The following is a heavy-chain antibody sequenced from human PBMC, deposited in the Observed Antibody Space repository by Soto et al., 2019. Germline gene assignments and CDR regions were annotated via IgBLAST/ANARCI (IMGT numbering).Heavy chain of an antibody. CDR1: GFTFSSYG. Sequence: GGSLRLSCAASGFTFSSYGMHWVRQAPGKGLEWVAVISYDGSNKYYADSVKGRFTISRDNSKNTLYLQMNSLRAEDTAVYYCAKDLGELSLYLIPHFDYWGQGTLVTVSS. J-gene: IGHJ4*02. D-gene: IGHD3-16*02. V-gene: IGHV3-30*18. CDR2: ISYDGSNK. CDR3: AKDLGELSLYLIPHFDY.